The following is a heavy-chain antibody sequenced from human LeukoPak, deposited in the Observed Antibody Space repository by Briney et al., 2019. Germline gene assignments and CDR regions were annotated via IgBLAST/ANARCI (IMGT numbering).Heavy chain of an antibody. Sequence: SETLSLTCAVYGGSFSGYYWSWIRQPPGKGLEWIGEINHSGSTNYNPSLKSRVTISVDTSKNQFSLKLSSVTAVDTAVYYCAGRYCSSTSCSSWFDPWGQGTLVTVSS. CDR3: AGRYCSSTSCSSWFDP. CDR1: GGSFSGYY. CDR2: INHSGST. D-gene: IGHD2-2*01. V-gene: IGHV4-34*01. J-gene: IGHJ5*02.